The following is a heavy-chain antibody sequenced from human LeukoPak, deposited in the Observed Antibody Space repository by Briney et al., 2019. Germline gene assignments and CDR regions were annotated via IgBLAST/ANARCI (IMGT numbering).Heavy chain of an antibody. CDR1: GFTFSSYA. D-gene: IGHD4-17*01. J-gene: IGHJ4*02. CDR2: ISGSGGST. CDR3: AKEGDGDYQVY. Sequence: GGSLRLSCAASGFTFSSYAMSWVRQAPGKGLEWVSAISGSGGSTYYADSVKGRFTFSRDNSKNTRYLQMNSLRAEDTAVYYCAKEGDGDYQVYWGQGTLVTVSS. V-gene: IGHV3-23*01.